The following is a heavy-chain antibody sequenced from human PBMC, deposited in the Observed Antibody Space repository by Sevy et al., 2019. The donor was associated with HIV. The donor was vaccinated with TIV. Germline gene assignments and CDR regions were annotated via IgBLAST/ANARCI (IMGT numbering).Heavy chain of an antibody. CDR2: IQYDGSNK. J-gene: IGHJ4*02. CDR1: GFSYSSYG. CDR3: VKEGGGEGGDH. D-gene: IGHD2-21*01. Sequence: GGSLRLPCAASGFSYSSYGMHWVRQAPGKGLEWVAYIQYDGSNKDYADSMKGRFTISRDNSKNTLDLQMNSLRVEDTAVYYCVKEGGGEGGDHWGQGTLVTVSS. V-gene: IGHV3-30*02.